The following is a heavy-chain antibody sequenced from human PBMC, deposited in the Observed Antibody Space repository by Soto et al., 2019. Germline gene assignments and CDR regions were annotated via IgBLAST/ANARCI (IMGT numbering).Heavy chain of an antibody. Sequence: PGESLKISCKGSGYSFSTYSIGWVRQMPGKGLEWMGNIHSGDSNARYSPSFQGQVTISVDKSISTAYLQWNSLKLSSVTAADTAVYYCASGYVYFDYWGQGTLVTVSS. CDR2: IHSGDSNA. D-gene: IGHD5-12*01. V-gene: IGHV5-51*01. CDR1: GYSFSTYS. J-gene: IGHJ4*02. CDR3: ASGYVYFDY.